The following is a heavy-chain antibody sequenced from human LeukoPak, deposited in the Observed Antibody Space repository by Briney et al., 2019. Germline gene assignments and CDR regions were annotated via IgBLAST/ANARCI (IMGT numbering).Heavy chain of an antibody. CDR1: GYTFTSYY. Sequence: GASVKVSCKASGYTFTSYYMHWVRQAPGQGLEWMGIINPSGGSTSYAQKFQGRVTMTRDMSTSTVYMELSSLRSEDTAVYYCAREPYYGSGSYRGGGFDYWGQGTLVTVSS. V-gene: IGHV1-46*01. CDR2: INPSGGST. D-gene: IGHD3-10*01. J-gene: IGHJ4*02. CDR3: AREPYYGSGSYRGGGFDY.